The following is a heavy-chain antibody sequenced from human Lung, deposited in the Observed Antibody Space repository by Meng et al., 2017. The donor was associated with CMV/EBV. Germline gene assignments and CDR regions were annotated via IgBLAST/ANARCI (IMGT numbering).Heavy chain of an antibody. Sequence: SCAASGFTFSDFSMHWVRQAPGKGLEWVALISYHGKNEYYADSVKGRFTISRDYSKNPVSLQMSSLRPADTAVYYCTGSPVGGESDYWGQGTLVTVSS. D-gene: IGHD3-16*01. CDR1: GFTFSDFS. CDR2: ISYHGKNE. CDR3: TGSPVGGESDY. J-gene: IGHJ4*02. V-gene: IGHV3-30*04.